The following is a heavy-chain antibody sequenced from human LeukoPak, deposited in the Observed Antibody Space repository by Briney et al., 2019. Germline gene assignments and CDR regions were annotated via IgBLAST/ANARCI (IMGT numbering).Heavy chain of an antibody. J-gene: IGHJ6*02. CDR1: GFTFSSYS. Sequence: GGSLRLSCAASGFTFSSYSMNWVRQAPGKGLEWVSSISSSSSYIYYADSVKGRFTISRDNAKNSLYLQTNSLRAEDTAVYYCAREQEVDDSSGYYAYYYYYGMDVWGQGTTVTVSS. CDR2: ISSSSSYI. CDR3: AREQEVDDSSGYYAYYYYYGMDV. V-gene: IGHV3-21*01. D-gene: IGHD3-22*01.